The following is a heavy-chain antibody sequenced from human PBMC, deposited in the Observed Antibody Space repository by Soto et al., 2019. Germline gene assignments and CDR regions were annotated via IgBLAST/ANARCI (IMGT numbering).Heavy chain of an antibody. D-gene: IGHD2-2*02. V-gene: IGHV1-69*01. CDR1: GGTLSSYA. Sequence: QVQLVQSGAEVKKPGSSVKVSCKASGGTLSSYAISWVRQAPGQGLEWMGGIIPIFGTANYAQKFQGRVTITADESTSTAYMELSSLRSEDTAVYYCARTVVVPAAIANYYYGMDVWGQGTTVTVSS. J-gene: IGHJ6*02. CDR2: IIPIFGTA. CDR3: ARTVVVPAAIANYYYGMDV.